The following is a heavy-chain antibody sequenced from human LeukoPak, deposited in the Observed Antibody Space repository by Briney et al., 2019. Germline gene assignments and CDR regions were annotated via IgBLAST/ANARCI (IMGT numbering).Heavy chain of an antibody. CDR2: IGVSSNTI. D-gene: IGHD6-13*01. CDR1: GFTFSSYS. CDR3: ARGVRVSFDI. V-gene: IGHV3-48*01. J-gene: IGHJ3*02. Sequence: GGSLRLSCAASGFTFSSYSMNWVRQAPGKGLEWVSYIGVSSNTIYYADSVKGRLTISRDNSKNTLYLQMNSLRAEDTAVYYCARGVRVSFDIWGQGTMVTVSS.